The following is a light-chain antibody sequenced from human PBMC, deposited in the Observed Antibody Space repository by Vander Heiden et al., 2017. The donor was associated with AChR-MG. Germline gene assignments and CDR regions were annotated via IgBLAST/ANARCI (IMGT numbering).Light chain of an antibody. CDR2: EVS. V-gene: IGLV2-14*01. CDR1: SSDVGGYNY. J-gene: IGLJ2*01. Sequence: QSALTQPASVSGSPGQSITISCTGTSSDVGGYNYVSWYQQHPGKARKLMIYEVSNRPSGVSNRFSGSKSGNTASLTISGLQAEDEADYYCSSYTSSSPLFGGGTKLTVL. CDR3: SSYTSSSPL.